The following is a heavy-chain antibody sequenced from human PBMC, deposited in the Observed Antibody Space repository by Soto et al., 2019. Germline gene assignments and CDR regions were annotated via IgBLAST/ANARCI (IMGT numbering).Heavy chain of an antibody. V-gene: IGHV3-66*01. CDR1: GITVSTKY. D-gene: IGHD3-16*01. J-gene: IGHJ4*02. CDR2: IYSGGST. Sequence: PGGSLRLSCAPSGITVSTKYMSWVRQAPGKGLEWVSVIYSGGSTFYADSVRGRFTISRDNSKNTVNLQMNSLRAEDTAVYYCARDPWAADYWGQGTLVTVSS. CDR3: ARDPWAADY.